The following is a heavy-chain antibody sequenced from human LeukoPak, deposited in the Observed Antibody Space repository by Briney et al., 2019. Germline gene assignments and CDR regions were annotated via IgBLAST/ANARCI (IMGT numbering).Heavy chain of an antibody. CDR3: ARARSSSWYFDY. Sequence: GGSLRLSCAASGFTFSSYSMNWVRQAPGKGLEWVSSFSTSSFIFYADSVKGRFTISRDNAKNSLYLQMNSLRAEDTAVYYCARARSSSWYFDYWGQGTLVTVSS. D-gene: IGHD6-6*01. CDR1: GFTFSSYS. CDR2: FSTSSFI. V-gene: IGHV3-21*01. J-gene: IGHJ4*02.